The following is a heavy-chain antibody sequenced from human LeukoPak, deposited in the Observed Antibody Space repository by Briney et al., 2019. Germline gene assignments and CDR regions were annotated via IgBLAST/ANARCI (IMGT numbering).Heavy chain of an antibody. CDR1: GFTFSSYA. Sequence: GGSLRLSCAASGFTFSSYAMSWVRQAPGKGLEWVSAISGSGGSTYYADSVKGRFTISRDNSKNTLYLQLTSLRAEDTAIYYCAKEVIVVAAYFDYWGQGTLVTVSS. V-gene: IGHV3-23*01. CDR3: AKEVIVVAAYFDY. J-gene: IGHJ4*02. D-gene: IGHD2-15*01. CDR2: ISGSGGST.